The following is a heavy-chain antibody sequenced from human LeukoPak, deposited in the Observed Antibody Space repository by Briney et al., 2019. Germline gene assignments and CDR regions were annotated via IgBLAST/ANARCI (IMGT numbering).Heavy chain of an antibody. CDR1: GYTFTGYY. CDR2: INPNSGGT. CDR3: ASGSNYYASGSYYHDY. Sequence: GASVKVSCKASGYTFTGYYMHWVRQAPGQGLEWMGWINPNSGGTNYAQKFQGRVTMTRDTSISTAYMEPSRLRSDDTAVYYCASGSNYYASGSYYHDYWGQGTLVTVSS. V-gene: IGHV1-2*02. D-gene: IGHD3-10*01. J-gene: IGHJ4*02.